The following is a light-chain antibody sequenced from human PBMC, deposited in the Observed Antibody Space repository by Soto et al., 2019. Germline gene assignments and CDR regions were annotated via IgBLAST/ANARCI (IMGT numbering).Light chain of an antibody. CDR2: AAS. V-gene: IGKV1-39*01. Sequence: DIQMTQSPSSRSASVGDRVTITCRASQSISSYLNWYQQKPGKAPKLLIYAASSLQSGVPSRFSGSGSGTDFTRTISSLQPEDFATYYCQQSYSTPITFGQGTRLEIK. J-gene: IGKJ5*01. CDR1: QSISSY. CDR3: QQSYSTPIT.